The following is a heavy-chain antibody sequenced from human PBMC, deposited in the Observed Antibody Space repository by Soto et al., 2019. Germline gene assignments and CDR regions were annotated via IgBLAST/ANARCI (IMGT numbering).Heavy chain of an antibody. J-gene: IGHJ6*02. CDR1: GFTFSSYA. CDR2: ISGSGGST. Sequence: GGSLRLSCAASGFTFSSYAMSWVRQAPGKGLEWVSAISGSGGSTYYADSVKGRFTISRDNSKNTLYLQMNSLRAEDTAVYYCAKEEDGRIPNWNYYYYYGMDVWGQGTTVTVSS. V-gene: IGHV3-23*01. CDR3: AKEEDGRIPNWNYYYYYGMDV. D-gene: IGHD1-20*01.